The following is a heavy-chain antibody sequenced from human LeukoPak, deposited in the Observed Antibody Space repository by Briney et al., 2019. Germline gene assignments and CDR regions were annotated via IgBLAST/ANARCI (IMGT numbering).Heavy chain of an antibody. CDR3: ARELENYYYYGMDV. J-gene: IGHJ6*02. CDR1: GFTFSSYA. V-gene: IGHV3-30-3*01. CDR2: ISYDGSNK. Sequence: GGSLRLSCAASGFTFSSYAMHWVRQAPGKGLEWVAVISYDGSNKYYADSVKGRFTISRDNSKNTLYLQMNSLRAEDTAVYYCARELENYYYYGMDVWGQGTTVTVSS.